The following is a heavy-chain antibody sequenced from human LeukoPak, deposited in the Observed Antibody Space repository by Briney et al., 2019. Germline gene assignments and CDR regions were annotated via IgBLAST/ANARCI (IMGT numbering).Heavy chain of an antibody. D-gene: IGHD3-10*01. CDR2: IYYSGST. J-gene: IGHJ4*02. V-gene: IGHV4-39*07. CDR1: GGSISSSSYY. CDR3: ARDSGSYYDY. Sequence: SETLSLTCTVSGGSISSSSYYWGWIRQPPGKGLEWIGSIYYSGSTYYNPPLKSRVTISVDTSKNQFSLKLSSVTAADTAVYYCARDSGSYYDYWGQGTLVTVSS.